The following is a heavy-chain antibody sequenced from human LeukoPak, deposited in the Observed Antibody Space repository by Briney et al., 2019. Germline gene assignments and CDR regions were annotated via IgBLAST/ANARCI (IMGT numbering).Heavy chain of an antibody. CDR2: IKSKTDGGTT. D-gene: IGHD4-11*01. J-gene: IGHJ4*02. V-gene: IGHV3-15*01. Sequence: GGSLRLSCAASGFTSNNAWMSWVRQAPGKGLEWVGRIKSKTDGGTTDYAAPVKGRFTISRDDSKNTLYLQMNSLKTEDTAIYYCTTDWATTTVTPGRYWGQGTLVTVSS. CDR1: GFTSNNAW. CDR3: TTDWATTTVTPGRY.